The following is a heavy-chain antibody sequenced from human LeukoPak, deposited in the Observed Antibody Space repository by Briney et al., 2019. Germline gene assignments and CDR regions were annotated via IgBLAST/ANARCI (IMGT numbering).Heavy chain of an antibody. J-gene: IGHJ4*02. D-gene: IGHD3-16*01. CDR3: AKDRLADIDY. V-gene: IGHV3-30*02. Sequence: GGSLRLSCAASGFIFSTYGMYWVRQAPGKGLEWVAFIRHDGSIKNYADSVKGRSTISRDNSKNTLYLQMNSLRAEDTAVYYCAKDRLADIDYWGQGTLVTVFS. CDR1: GFIFSTYG. CDR2: IRHDGSIK.